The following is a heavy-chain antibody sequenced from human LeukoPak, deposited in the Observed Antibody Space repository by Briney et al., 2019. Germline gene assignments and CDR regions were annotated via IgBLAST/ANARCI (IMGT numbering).Heavy chain of an antibody. D-gene: IGHD6-13*01. V-gene: IGHV4-59*01. CDR2: IYYSGST. Sequence: SETLSLTCTVSGGSISSYYWSWIRQPPGKGLEWIGYIYYSGSTNYNPSLKSRGTMSLDTSKNQFSLKLSSVTAADTAVYYCASTDYIAAAGTGYFQRWGQGTLVTVSS. CDR3: ASTDYIAAAGTGYFQR. CDR1: GGSISSYY. J-gene: IGHJ1*01.